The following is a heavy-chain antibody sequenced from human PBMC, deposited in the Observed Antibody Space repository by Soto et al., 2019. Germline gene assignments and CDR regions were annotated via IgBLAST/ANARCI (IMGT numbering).Heavy chain of an antibody. J-gene: IGHJ4*02. CDR1: GGTFSSYS. V-gene: IGHV1-69*01. D-gene: IGHD1-26*01. CDR2: IIPIFGTA. Sequence: QVRLVQSGSEVKKPGSSVKVSCKASGGTFSSYSINWVRQAPGQGLEWMGEIIPIFGTANYAQKFQGRVTITAEESTSTAYMELSSLTSEDTAVYYCARDGGRHSGGIDYWGQGTLVTVSS. CDR3: ARDGGRHSGGIDY.